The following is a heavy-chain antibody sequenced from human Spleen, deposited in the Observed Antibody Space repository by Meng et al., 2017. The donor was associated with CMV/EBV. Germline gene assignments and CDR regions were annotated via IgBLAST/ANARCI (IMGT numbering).Heavy chain of an antibody. CDR1: GGSISSSSYY. CDR2: IYYSGST. D-gene: IGHD2/OR15-2a*01. CDR3: ASTEIGWFDP. Sequence: SETLSLTCTVSGGSISSSSYYWGWIRQPPGKGLEWIGSIYYSGSTYYNPSLKSRVTISVDTSKNQFSLKLSSVTAADTAVYYCASTEIGWFDPWGQGTLVTVSS. J-gene: IGHJ5*02. V-gene: IGHV4-39*07.